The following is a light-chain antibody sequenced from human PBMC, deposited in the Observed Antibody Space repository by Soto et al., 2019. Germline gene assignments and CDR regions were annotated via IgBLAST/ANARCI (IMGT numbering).Light chain of an antibody. V-gene: IGLV2-8*01. CDR3: SSCAGSNNLV. CDR2: EVS. CDR1: SSDVGGYNY. J-gene: IGLJ2*01. Sequence: QSVLTQPPSASGSPGQSVTISCTGTSSDVGGYNYVSWYQQHPGKAPKLMIYEVSKRPSGVPDRFSGSKSGNTASLTVSGLQAEDEADYYRSSCAGSNNLVFGGGTKLTVL.